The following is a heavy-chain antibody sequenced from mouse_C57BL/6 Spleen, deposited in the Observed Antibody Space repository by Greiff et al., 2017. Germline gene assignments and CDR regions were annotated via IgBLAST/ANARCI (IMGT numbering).Heavy chain of an antibody. J-gene: IGHJ4*01. D-gene: IGHD1-1*01. CDR1: GYAFSSSW. V-gene: IGHV1-82*01. Sequence: QVQLQQSGPELVKPGASVKISCKASGYAFSSSWMNWVKQRPGKGLEWIGRIYPGDGDTNYNGKFKGKATLTADKSSSTAYMQLSSLTSEDSAVYFCARRNPVVAPYAMDYWGQGTSVTVSS. CDR3: ARRNPVVAPYAMDY. CDR2: IYPGDGDT.